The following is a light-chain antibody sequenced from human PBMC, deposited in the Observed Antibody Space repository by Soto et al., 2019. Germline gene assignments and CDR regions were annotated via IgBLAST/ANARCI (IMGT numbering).Light chain of an antibody. J-gene: IGKJ3*01. CDR3: QQYGNLPFT. V-gene: IGKV1-33*01. CDR1: QGISNS. Sequence: DIQMTQSPSSLSASVGDRVTITCQASQGISNSLNWYQVKLGKAPKLLIYDASNLETGVPSRLSGSGSGTDFTVTISSLQPEDVGTYYCQQYGNLPFTFGPGTKVAIK. CDR2: DAS.